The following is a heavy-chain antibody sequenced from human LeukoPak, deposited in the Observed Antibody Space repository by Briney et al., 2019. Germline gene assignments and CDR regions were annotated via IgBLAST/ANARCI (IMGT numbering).Heavy chain of an antibody. D-gene: IGHD4-11*01. J-gene: IGHJ6*03. CDR2: IYYSGST. V-gene: IGHV4-31*03. Sequence: SQTLSLTCTVSGGSISSGGYYWSWIRQHPGKGLEWIGYIYYSGSTYYNPSLKSRVTISVDTSKNQFSLKLSSVTAADTAVYYCATHLRTVGYYMDVWGKGTTVTVSS. CDR3: ATHLRTVGYYMDV. CDR1: GGSISSGGYY.